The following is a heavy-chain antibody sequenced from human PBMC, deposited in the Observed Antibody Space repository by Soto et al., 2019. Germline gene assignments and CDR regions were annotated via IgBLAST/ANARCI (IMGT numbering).Heavy chain of an antibody. Sequence: ASVKVSCKASGYTLTSYYMHWVRQAPGQGLEWMGIINPSGGSTSYAQKFQGRVTMTRDTSTSTVYMELSSLRSEDTAVYYCARRRRYGGNSGDAFDIWGQGTMVTVSS. CDR2: INPSGGST. D-gene: IGHD4-17*01. J-gene: IGHJ3*02. CDR3: ARRRRYGGNSGDAFDI. V-gene: IGHV1-46*01. CDR1: GYTLTSYY.